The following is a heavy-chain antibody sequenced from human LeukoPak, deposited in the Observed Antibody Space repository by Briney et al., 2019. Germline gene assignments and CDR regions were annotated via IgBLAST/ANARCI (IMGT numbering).Heavy chain of an antibody. CDR2: ISGSGGST. D-gene: IGHD1-26*01. CDR3: AKDNKAGSYFDY. J-gene: IGHJ4*02. Sequence: PGGSLRLSCAASGFTFSSYAMSWVRQAPGKGLEWVSSISGSGGSTYYADSVKGRFTISRDNSKNTLYLQMNSLRAEDTAVYYCAKDNKAGSYFDYWGQGTLVTVSS. V-gene: IGHV3-23*01. CDR1: GFTFSSYA.